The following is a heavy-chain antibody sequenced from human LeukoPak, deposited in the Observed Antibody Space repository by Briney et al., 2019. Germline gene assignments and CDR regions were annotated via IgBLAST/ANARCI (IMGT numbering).Heavy chain of an antibody. Sequence: GASVKVSCKASGYTFTSYDINWVRQATGQGLEWMGWMNPNSGNTGYAQKFQGRVTMTRNTSISTAYMELSSLRSEDTAVYYCARVPRSTAPKGYYYYYYMDVWGKGTTVTISS. D-gene: IGHD4-17*01. CDR2: MNPNSGNT. V-gene: IGHV1-8*01. CDR3: ARVPRSTAPKGYYYYYYMDV. CDR1: GYTFTSYD. J-gene: IGHJ6*03.